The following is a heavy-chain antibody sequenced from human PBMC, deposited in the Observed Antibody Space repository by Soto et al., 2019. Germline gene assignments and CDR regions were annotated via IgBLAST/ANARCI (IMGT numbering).Heavy chain of an antibody. CDR3: ATTRGPSTMLRGVRPFDY. V-gene: IGHV1-69*02. Sequence: QVQLVQSGAEVKKPGSSVKVSCKASGGSFTTYTFAWVRQAPGQGLEWMGRIIPILGIANYAQNFLGRVTITADKFTNTVYMELGSLGSDDTALYYCATTRGPSTMLRGVRPFDYLGQGTLVTVSS. CDR2: IIPILGIA. CDR1: GGSFTTYT. D-gene: IGHD3-10*01. J-gene: IGHJ4*02.